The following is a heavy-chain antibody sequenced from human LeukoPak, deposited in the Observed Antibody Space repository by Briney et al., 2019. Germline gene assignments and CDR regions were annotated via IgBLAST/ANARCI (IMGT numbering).Heavy chain of an antibody. CDR3: ARDLGYCSGGSCYSLNWFDP. Sequence: GASVKVSCKASGYTFTGYYMHWVRQAPGQGLEWMGWINPNSGGTNYAQKFQGRVTMTRDTSISTAYMELSRLRSDDTAVYYCARDLGYCSGGSCYSLNWFDPWGQGTLVTVSS. V-gene: IGHV1-2*02. D-gene: IGHD2-15*01. CDR2: INPNSGGT. CDR1: GYTFTGYY. J-gene: IGHJ5*02.